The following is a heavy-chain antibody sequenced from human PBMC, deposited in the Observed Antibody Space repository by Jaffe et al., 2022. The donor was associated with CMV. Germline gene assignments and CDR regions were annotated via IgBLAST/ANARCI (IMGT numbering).Heavy chain of an antibody. V-gene: IGHV3-7*01. CDR1: GFTFSSYW. CDR3: ARLRGGYDFDY. D-gene: IGHD3-22*01. J-gene: IGHJ4*02. Sequence: EVQLVESGGGLVQPGGSLRLSCAASGFTFSSYWMSWVRQAPGKGLEWVANIKQDGSEKDYVDSVKGRFTISRDNAKNSLHLQMNSLRAEDTAVYYCARLRGGYDFDYWGQGTLVTVSS. CDR2: IKQDGSEK.